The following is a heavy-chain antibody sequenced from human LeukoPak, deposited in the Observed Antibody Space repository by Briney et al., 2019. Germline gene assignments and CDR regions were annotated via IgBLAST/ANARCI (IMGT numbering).Heavy chain of an antibody. J-gene: IGHJ3*02. CDR2: SNPNSGGT. D-gene: IGHD1-26*01. CDR3: ARETRVGAFDI. V-gene: IGHV1-2*04. Sequence: ASVKVSCKASGYTFTGYYMHWVRQATGQGLEWMGGSNPNSGGTNYAQKFQGWITMTRDTSISTAYMELSRLRSDVTAVYYCARETRVGAFDIWGQGTMVTVSS. CDR1: GYTFTGYY.